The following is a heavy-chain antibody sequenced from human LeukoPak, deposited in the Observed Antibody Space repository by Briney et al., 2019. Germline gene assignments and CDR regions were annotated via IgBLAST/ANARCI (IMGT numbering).Heavy chain of an antibody. D-gene: IGHD3-10*01. Sequence: SETLSLTCAVSGGFLSSGDYSWSWIRQPPGKGLEWIGEINHSGSTNYNPSLKSRVTISVDTSKNQFSLRLSSVTAADTAVYYCARGLLHGSGPHWYFDYWGQGTLVTVSS. CDR1: GGFLSSGDYS. CDR2: INHSGST. J-gene: IGHJ4*02. V-gene: IGHV4-34*01. CDR3: ARGLLHGSGPHWYFDY.